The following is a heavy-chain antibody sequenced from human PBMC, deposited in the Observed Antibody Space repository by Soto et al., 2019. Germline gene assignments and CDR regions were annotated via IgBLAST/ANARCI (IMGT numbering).Heavy chain of an antibody. V-gene: IGHV6-1*01. D-gene: IGHD1-1*01. CDR2: TYYRSRWYD. Sequence: QVQLQQSGPGLVKPSQTLSLTCAISGDSVSSNSAAWNWLRRSASRDRVWLGRTYYRSRWYDDYAVSVRSRITMNPSTSKNQSSLHLNSVSYEDTAILYCAGTTSLQWHHMDVWGKGTKNTVSS. CDR1: GDSVSSNSAA. CDR3: AGTTSLQWHHMDV. J-gene: IGHJ6*03.